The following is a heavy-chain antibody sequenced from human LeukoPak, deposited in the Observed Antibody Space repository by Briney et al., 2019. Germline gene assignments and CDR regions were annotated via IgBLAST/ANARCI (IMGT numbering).Heavy chain of an antibody. J-gene: IGHJ4*02. D-gene: IGHD3-22*01. CDR3: ARDRNYYDSSGYQKAFDY. Sequence: GASVKVSCKASGYTFTGYYMHWVRQAPGQGLEWMGWINPNSGGTNYAQKCQGRVTMTRDTSISTAYMELSRLRSDDTAVYYCARDRNYYDSSGYQKAFDYWGQGTLVTVSS. CDR2: INPNSGGT. V-gene: IGHV1-2*02. CDR1: GYTFTGYY.